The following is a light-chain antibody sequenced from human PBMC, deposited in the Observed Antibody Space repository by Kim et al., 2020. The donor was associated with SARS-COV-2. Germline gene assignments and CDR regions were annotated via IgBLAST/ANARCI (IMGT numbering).Light chain of an antibody. Sequence: ASVGDTFTISCRASQGISSYLAWYQQKPGLAPKVLIYSASTLQSGVPSRFSGSGSGTDFTLTISSLQPEDFATYYCQQLNSYPLTFGGGTKVDIK. CDR1: QGISSY. CDR2: SAS. J-gene: IGKJ4*01. CDR3: QQLNSYPLT. V-gene: IGKV1-9*01.